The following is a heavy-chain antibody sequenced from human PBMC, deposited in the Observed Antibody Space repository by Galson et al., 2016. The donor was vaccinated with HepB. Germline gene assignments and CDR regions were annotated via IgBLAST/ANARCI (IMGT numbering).Heavy chain of an antibody. Sequence: SLRLSCAASGFTFSISPMGWVRQAPGRGLEWVSAVDENGASTYYADSVRGRFAISRDNPKGTLSLQMHSLRAEDTAVYYCARYAGDHGASSKVGAFDIWGRGTLVTVSS. D-gene: IGHD4-17*01. J-gene: IGHJ3*02. CDR2: VDENGAST. CDR3: ARYAGDHGASSKVGAFDI. V-gene: IGHV3-23*01. CDR1: GFTFSISP.